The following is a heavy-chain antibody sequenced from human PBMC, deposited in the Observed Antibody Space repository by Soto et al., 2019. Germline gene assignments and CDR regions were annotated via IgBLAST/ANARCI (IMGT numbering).Heavy chain of an antibody. CDR2: IYYSGST. Sequence: SETLSLTCTVSGGSISSGGYYWSWIRQHPGKGLEWIGYIYYSGSTYYNPSLKSRVTISVDTSKNQFSLKLSSVTAADTAVYYCARTSITMVRGVMVYGMDVWGQGTTVTAP. V-gene: IGHV4-31*03. D-gene: IGHD3-10*01. J-gene: IGHJ6*02. CDR3: ARTSITMVRGVMVYGMDV. CDR1: GGSISSGGYY.